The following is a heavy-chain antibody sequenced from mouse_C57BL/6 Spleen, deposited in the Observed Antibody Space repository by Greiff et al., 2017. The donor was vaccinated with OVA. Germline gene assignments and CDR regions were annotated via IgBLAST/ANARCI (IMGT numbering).Heavy chain of an antibody. V-gene: IGHV5-9*01. D-gene: IGHD2-3*01. CDR3: ARHSGYDGYYFDY. CDR2: ISGGGGNT. Sequence: EVQLQESGGGLVKPGGSLKLSCAASGFTFSSYTMSWVRQTPEKRLEWVATISGGGGNTYYPDSVKGRFTISRDNAKNTLYLQMSSLRSEDTALYYCARHSGYDGYYFDYWGQGTTLTVSS. CDR1: GFTFSSYT. J-gene: IGHJ2*01.